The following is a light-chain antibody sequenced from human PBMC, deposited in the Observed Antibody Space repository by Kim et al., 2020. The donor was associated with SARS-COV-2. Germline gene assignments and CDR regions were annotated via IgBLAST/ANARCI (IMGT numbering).Light chain of an antibody. V-gene: IGLV1-47*01. CDR1: HSCIGSNN. CDR3: ATWDDSLIGLYV. Sequence: QTVSISCTGNHSCIGSNNEYWYLPLRGMANKLRINRRSQRPSRVPDRCSGSESCTSDSLAIRGLRPEDEADYYCATWDDSLIGLYVFGTETKVTVL. J-gene: IGLJ1*01. CDR2: RRS.